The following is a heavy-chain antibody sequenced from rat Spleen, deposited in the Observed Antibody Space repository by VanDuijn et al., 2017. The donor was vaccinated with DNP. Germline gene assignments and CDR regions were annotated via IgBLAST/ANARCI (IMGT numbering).Heavy chain of an antibody. CDR2: ISSGGKT. Sequence: VQLVESGGGLVQPGRSLKLSCVASGFTFNNYWMTWIRQAPGKGLEWIAAISSGGKTYYNSALKSRLSISRDTSKSQVFLRRNSLKTEDTAIYFCTREREPNKNPYYFDCWGQGVRVTVSS. V-gene: IGHV2S12*01. D-gene: IGHD3-8*01. J-gene: IGHJ2*01. CDR3: TREREPNKNPYYFDC. CDR1: GFTFNNYW.